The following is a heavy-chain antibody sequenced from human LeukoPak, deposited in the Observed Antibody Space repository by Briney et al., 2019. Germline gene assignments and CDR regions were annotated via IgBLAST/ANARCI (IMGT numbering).Heavy chain of an antibody. V-gene: IGHV4-59*01. CDR1: GGSISSYY. CDR3: AREEDYYFDY. Sequence: PSETLSLTCTVSGGSISSYYWSWIRQPPGKGLEWIGCISYSGSTNYNPSLKSRVTISLDTSKNQFSLKLSSVTAADTAVYYCAREEDYYFDYWGQGILVTVSS. CDR2: ISYSGST. J-gene: IGHJ4*02.